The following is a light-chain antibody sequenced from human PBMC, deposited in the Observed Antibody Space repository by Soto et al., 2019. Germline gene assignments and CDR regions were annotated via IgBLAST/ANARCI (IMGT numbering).Light chain of an antibody. CDR2: RAS. CDR1: QTIITW. CDR3: QQYNVYPWT. Sequence: DIQMTQSPSSLSASVGDRVTITCRASQTIITWLAWYQQKPGKGLKVLIYRASNLQTGVPSRFSGSGSGTEFTLTINSLQPDDFVTYFCQQYNVYPWTFGQGTKVET. J-gene: IGKJ1*01. V-gene: IGKV1-5*03.